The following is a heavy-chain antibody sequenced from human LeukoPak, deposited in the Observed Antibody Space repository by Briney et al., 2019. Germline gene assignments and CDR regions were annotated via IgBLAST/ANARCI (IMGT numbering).Heavy chain of an antibody. CDR3: ARGSRTIFGVVPFDY. V-gene: IGHV4-61*02. D-gene: IGHD3-3*01. J-gene: IGHJ4*02. CDR2: IYTSGST. Sequence: PSETLSLTCTVSGGSISSGSYYWSWIRQPAGKGLEWIGRIYTSGSTNYNPSLKSRVTISVDTSKNQFSLKLSSVTAADTAVYYCARGSRTIFGVVPFDYWGQGTLVTVSS. CDR1: GGSISSGSYY.